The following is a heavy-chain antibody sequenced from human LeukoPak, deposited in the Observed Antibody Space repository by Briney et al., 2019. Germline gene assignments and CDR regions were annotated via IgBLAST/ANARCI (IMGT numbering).Heavy chain of an antibody. V-gene: IGHV1-46*01. CDR2: INPSGGST. Sequence: SVKVSCNASGYTFTNYYMNWVRQAPGQGLEWMGIINPSGGSTSYAQKFQGRVTVTRDTSTSKVYMELSSLRSEDTAMYYCAREGEIGYDLSDYWGQGTLVTVSS. J-gene: IGHJ4*02. CDR1: GYTFTNYY. D-gene: IGHD5-12*01. CDR3: AREGEIGYDLSDY.